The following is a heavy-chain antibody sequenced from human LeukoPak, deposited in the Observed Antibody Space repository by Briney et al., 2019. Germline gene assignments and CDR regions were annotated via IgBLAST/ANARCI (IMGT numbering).Heavy chain of an antibody. Sequence: GGSLRLSCAASGFIFSSFGMHWVRQAPGKGLEWAAFIHYDGSSVHYADSVKGRFTISRDNSKNTLYLQMNSLRAEDTAVYYCARGGNSGSYRGYFDYWGQGTLVTVSS. CDR3: ARGGNSGSYRGYFDY. J-gene: IGHJ4*02. CDR1: GFIFSSFG. CDR2: IHYDGSSV. V-gene: IGHV3-30*02. D-gene: IGHD3-16*02.